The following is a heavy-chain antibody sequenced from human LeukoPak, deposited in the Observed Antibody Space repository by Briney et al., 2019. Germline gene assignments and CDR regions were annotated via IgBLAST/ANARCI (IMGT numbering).Heavy chain of an antibody. D-gene: IGHD5-18*01. J-gene: IGHJ4*02. CDR1: GGSFSGYY. V-gene: IGHV4-34*01. CDR2: INHSGST. Sequence: SETLSLTCAVYGGSFSGYYWSWIRQPPGKGLEWIGEINHSGSTNYNPSLKSRVTISVDTSKNQFSLKLSSVTAADTAEYYCARGQAMGYYFDYWGQGTLVTVSS. CDR3: ARGQAMGYYFDY.